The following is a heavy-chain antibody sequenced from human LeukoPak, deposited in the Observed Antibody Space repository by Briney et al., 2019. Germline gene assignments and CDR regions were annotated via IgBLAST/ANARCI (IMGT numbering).Heavy chain of an antibody. CDR3: AKDATPHNGIWDNFDH. J-gene: IGHJ4*02. V-gene: IGHV3-23*01. D-gene: IGHD1-26*01. Sequence: PGGSLRLSCVASGFTFSVHGMTWVRQAPGEGLEWVSSVGGGIDIYYADSVKGRFTASRDDSMKTVYLQMNSLRAEDTAVYYCAKDATPHNGIWDNFDHWGQGTPDTVSS. CDR1: GFTFSVHG. CDR2: VGGGIDI.